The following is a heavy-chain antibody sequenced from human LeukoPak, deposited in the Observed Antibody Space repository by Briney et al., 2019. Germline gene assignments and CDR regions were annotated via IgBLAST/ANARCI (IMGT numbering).Heavy chain of an antibody. CDR3: ARDRLPVRGVISIHDAFDI. CDR1: GYSISSGYY. D-gene: IGHD3-10*01. V-gene: IGHV4-38-2*02. Sequence: PSQTLSLTCTVSGYSISSGYYWGWIRQPPGKGLEWIGSIYHSGSTYYNPSLKSRVTISVDTSKNQFSLKLSSVTAADTAVYYCARDRLPVRGVISIHDAFDIWGQGTMVTVSS. J-gene: IGHJ3*02. CDR2: IYHSGST.